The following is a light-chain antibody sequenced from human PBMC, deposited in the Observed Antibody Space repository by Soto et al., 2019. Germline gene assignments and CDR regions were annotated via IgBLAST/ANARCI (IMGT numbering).Light chain of an antibody. CDR3: QQGHNWPLP. CDR2: SAS. V-gene: IGKV3-15*01. J-gene: IGKJ2*01. Sequence: DIGRTKSPATLSVSPGERATLSCRASQSISTELAWYPQKPGQPPRLLIYSASTRATGVPARFTGSGSGSEFTLTISGLQSEDFAVYYCQQGHNWPLPFGQGTRLEI. CDR1: QSISTE.